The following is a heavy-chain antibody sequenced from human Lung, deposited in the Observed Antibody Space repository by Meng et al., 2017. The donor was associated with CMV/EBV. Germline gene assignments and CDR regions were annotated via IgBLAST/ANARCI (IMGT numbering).Heavy chain of an antibody. D-gene: IGHD3-10*01. CDR1: DDPISSSSYY. V-gene: IGHV4-39*07. J-gene: IGHJ6*02. Sequence: LXXTVSDDPISSSSYYWGWMRQPPGKGLEWIGSIYYDGSTNYNPSLTSRVTISVEKSKNQFFLRLSSVTAADTAVYFCAREVQDYYGAGAYYNPYYYYGMDVWGQGTXVTVSS. CDR3: AREVQDYYGAGAYYNPYYYYGMDV. CDR2: IYYDGST.